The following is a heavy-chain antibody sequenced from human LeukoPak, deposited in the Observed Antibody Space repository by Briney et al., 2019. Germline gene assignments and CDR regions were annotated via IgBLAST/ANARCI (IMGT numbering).Heavy chain of an antibody. CDR1: GYTFTNFD. V-gene: IGHV1-8*02. J-gene: IGHJ4*02. CDR2: MNPNTGNA. Sequence: HRASVKVSCTASGYTFTNFDINWVRQAPGQGLEWMGWMNPNTGNAGYAQTFQDRVTITWDASISTAYMDLSSLRSEDTAVYYCARVDTVVRGVKSLDYWGQGTLVTVSS. CDR3: ARVDTVVRGVKSLDY. D-gene: IGHD3-10*01.